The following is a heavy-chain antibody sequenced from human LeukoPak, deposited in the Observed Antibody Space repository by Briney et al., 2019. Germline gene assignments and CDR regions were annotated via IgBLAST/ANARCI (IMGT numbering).Heavy chain of an antibody. CDR1: GGSISSYY. D-gene: IGHD3-10*01. J-gene: IGHJ6*03. V-gene: IGHV4-4*07. CDR2: IYTSGST. CDR3: ARSISYGSGSYYRQSYYYMDV. Sequence: SETLSLTCTVSGGSISSYYWSWIRQPAGKGLEWIGRIYTSGSTNYNPSLESRVTMSVDTSKNQFSLKLSSVTAADTAVYYCARSISYGSGSYYRQSYYYMDVWGKGTTVTISS.